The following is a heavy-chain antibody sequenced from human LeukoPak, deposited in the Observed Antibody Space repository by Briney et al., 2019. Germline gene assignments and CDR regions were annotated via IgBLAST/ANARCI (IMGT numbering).Heavy chain of an antibody. CDR3: ARRIQLWPYYFDY. V-gene: IGHV4-4*02. D-gene: IGHD5-18*01. J-gene: IGHJ4*02. CDR2: IYHTGST. CDR1: GGSISNSDW. Sequence: SETLSLTCAVSGGSISNSDWWSWVRQPPGKGLEWIGEIYHTGSTNYNPSLKSRVTISVDKSKNQFSLNLNSVTAADTAVYYCARRIQLWPYYFDYWGQGTLVTVSS.